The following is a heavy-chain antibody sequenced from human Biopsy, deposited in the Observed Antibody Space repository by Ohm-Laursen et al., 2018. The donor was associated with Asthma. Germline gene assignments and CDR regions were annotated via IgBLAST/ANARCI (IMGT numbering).Heavy chain of an antibody. J-gene: IGHJ4*02. Sequence: SSVKVSCKISGYSLTDLSMHWVRQAPGQGLEWMEGHDHEEGGTVNARRFQGRVTMTEDTSTDTAYMELSSLSSDDTAVYYCASDFPKDYVRYNFQFWGQGTLVTVSS. CDR3: ASDFPKDYVRYNFQF. D-gene: IGHD4-17*01. V-gene: IGHV1-24*01. CDR2: HDHEEGGT. CDR1: GYSLTDLS.